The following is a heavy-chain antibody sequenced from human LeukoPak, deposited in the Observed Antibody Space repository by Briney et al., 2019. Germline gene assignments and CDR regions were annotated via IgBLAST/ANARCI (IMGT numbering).Heavy chain of an antibody. J-gene: IGHJ4*02. V-gene: IGHV1-69*02. D-gene: IGHD5-18*01. Sequence: SVKVSCKASGGTFTIYTISWVRQAPGQGLEWMGRIIPILGIANYAQKFQGRVTITADKSTSTAYMELSSLRSEDTAVYYCARLVDTATGFDYWGQGALVTVSS. CDR1: GGTFTIYT. CDR2: IIPILGIA. CDR3: ARLVDTATGFDY.